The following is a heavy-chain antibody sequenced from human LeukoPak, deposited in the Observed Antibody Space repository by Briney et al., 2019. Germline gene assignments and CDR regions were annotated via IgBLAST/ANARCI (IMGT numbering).Heavy chain of an antibody. D-gene: IGHD3-3*01. CDR3: AKDLGATVTIFGVVMDY. V-gene: IGHV3-30*02. J-gene: IGHJ4*02. CDR2: IRYDGSNK. CDR1: GFTFSSYG. Sequence: GGSLRPSCAASGFTFSSYGMHWVRQAPGKGLEWVAFIRYDGSNKYYADSVKGRFTISRDNSKNTLYLQMNSLRAEDTAVYYCAKDLGATVTIFGVVMDYWGQGTLVTVSS.